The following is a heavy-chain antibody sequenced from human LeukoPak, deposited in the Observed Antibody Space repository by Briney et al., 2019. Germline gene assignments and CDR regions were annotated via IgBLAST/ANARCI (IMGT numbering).Heavy chain of an antibody. CDR3: ARGHSDSSGYFPDY. CDR1: GFTFSSYW. Sequence: GGSLRLSCAVSGFTFSSYWMHWVRQAPGKGLEWVSVIYSGGSTYYADSVKGRFTISRDNSKNTLYLQMNSLRAEDTAVYYCARGHSDSSGYFPDYWGQGTLVTVSS. V-gene: IGHV3-53*01. D-gene: IGHD3-22*01. CDR2: IYSGGST. J-gene: IGHJ4*02.